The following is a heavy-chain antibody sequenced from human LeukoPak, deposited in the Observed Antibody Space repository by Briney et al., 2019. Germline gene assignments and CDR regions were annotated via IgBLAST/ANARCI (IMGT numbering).Heavy chain of an antibody. Sequence: SVKVSCKASGFTFTSSAVQWVRQARGQGLEWIGWIVVGSGNTNYAQKFQERVTTNRDMSTSTAYMELSSLRSEDTAVYYCATDDVTTGTKTALGYWGQGNLVTVSS. CDR1: GFTFTSSA. D-gene: IGHD1-1*01. CDR2: IVVGSGNT. V-gene: IGHV1-58*01. J-gene: IGHJ4*02. CDR3: ATDDVTTGTKTALGY.